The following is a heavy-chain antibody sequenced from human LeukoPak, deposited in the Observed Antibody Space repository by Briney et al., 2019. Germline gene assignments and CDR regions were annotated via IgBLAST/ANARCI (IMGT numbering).Heavy chain of an antibody. CDR2: IRNKATSYTT. D-gene: IGHD3-10*01. CDR1: GLTFSNHY. CDR3: GDYGSADYPAAG. V-gene: IGHV3-72*01. Sequence: GGSLRLSYTASGLTFSNHYMDWVRQAPGKGLEWVARIRNKATSYTTEYAASVKGRFTISRDDSKNSVYLQMNSLKTEDTAVYYCGDYGSADYPAAGWGQGTLVTVSS. J-gene: IGHJ4*02.